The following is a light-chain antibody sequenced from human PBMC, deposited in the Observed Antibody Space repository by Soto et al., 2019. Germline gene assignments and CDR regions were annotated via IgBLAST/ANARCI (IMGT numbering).Light chain of an antibody. CDR1: QGISNY. Sequence: DIQMTQSPSSLSASVGDRVTITCRASQGISNYLAWYQQIPGKVPKLLISAASTLQSGVPSRFSGSGSGTDFTLTISSLQPYDGATYDCQKYTNVPAFGGGTKVEIK. V-gene: IGKV1-27*01. CDR2: AAS. J-gene: IGKJ4*01. CDR3: QKYTNVPA.